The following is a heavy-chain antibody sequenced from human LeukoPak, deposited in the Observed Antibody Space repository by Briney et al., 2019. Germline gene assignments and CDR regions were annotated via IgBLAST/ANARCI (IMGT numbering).Heavy chain of an antibody. CDR2: IIPIFGTA. Sequence: SVKVSCKASGGTFSSYAISWVRQAPGQGLEWMGGIIPIFGTANYAQKFQGRVTITADESTSTAYMELSSLRSEDTAVYYCAWRGHDYGVYDSIDYWGQGTLVTVSS. D-gene: IGHD4-17*01. J-gene: IGHJ4*02. V-gene: IGHV1-69*13. CDR1: GGTFSSYA. CDR3: AWRGHDYGVYDSIDY.